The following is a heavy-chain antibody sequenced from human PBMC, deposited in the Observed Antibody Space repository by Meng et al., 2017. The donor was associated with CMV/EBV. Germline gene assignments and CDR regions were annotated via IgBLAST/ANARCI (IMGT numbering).Heavy chain of an antibody. CDR3: ARDLITLVRGAVSNAFDV. CDR2: MNPNSGNT. D-gene: IGHD3-10*01. Sequence: GGSLRLSCKASGYTFTNYDINWVRQATGQGLEWMGWMNPNSGNTGYAQKFQGRVTITRDTSVNTAYMELSSLSSDDTAVYYCARDLITLVRGAVSNAFDVWGQGTVVTVSS. J-gene: IGHJ3*01. CDR1: GYTFTNYD. V-gene: IGHV1-8*03.